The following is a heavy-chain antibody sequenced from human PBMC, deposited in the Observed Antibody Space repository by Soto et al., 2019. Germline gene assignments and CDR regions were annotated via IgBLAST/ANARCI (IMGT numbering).Heavy chain of an antibody. CDR3: ARESPWSDGFDY. CDR1: GFTFSSYG. V-gene: IGHV3-33*01. J-gene: IGHJ4*02. CDR2: IWYDGSNK. Sequence: QVQLVESGGGVVQPGRSLRLSCAASGFTFSSYGMHWVRQAPGKGLEWVAVIWYDGSNKYYADSVKGRFTISRDNYKNTLYLQMNSLRAEDTAVYYCARESPWSDGFDYWGQGTLVTVS. D-gene: IGHD5-18*01.